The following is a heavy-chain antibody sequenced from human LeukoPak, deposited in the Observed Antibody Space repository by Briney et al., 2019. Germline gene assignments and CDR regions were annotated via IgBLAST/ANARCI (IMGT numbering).Heavy chain of an antibody. V-gene: IGHV4-59*01. CDR3: ARARVFYYDSSGYYPIDAFDI. D-gene: IGHD3-22*01. J-gene: IGHJ3*02. CDR1: GGSISSYY. Sequence: SETLSLTCTVSGGSISSYYWSWIRQPPGKGLEWIGYIYYSGSTNYNPSLKSRVTISVDTSKNQFSLKLSSVTAADTAVYYCARARVFYYDSSGYYPIDAFDIWGQGTMVTVSS. CDR2: IYYSGST.